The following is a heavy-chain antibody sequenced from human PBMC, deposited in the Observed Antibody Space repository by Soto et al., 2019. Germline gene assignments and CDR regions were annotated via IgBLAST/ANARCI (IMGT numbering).Heavy chain of an antibody. V-gene: IGHV3-7*01. Sequence: WGSLRLSCAASGFTFSSYWMSWVRQAPGKGLEWVANIKQDGSEKYYVDSVKGRFTISRDNAKNSLYLQMNSLRAEDTAVYYCARDPLVVTAIPFDPWGQGTLVTVSS. CDR2: IKQDGSEK. J-gene: IGHJ5*02. CDR3: ARDPLVVTAIPFDP. D-gene: IGHD2-21*02. CDR1: GFTFSSYW.